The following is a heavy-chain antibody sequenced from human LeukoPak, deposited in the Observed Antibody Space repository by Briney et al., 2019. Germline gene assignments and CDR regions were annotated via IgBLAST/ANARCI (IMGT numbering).Heavy chain of an antibody. CDR2: INHSGST. D-gene: IGHD3-10*01. CDR3: ARRPPGD. Sequence: SETLSLTCAVYGGSFSGYYWSWIRQPPGKGLEWIGEINHSGSTNYNSSLKSRVTISVDTSKNQFSLKLSSVTAADTAVYYCARRPPGDWGQETLVTVSS. CDR1: GGSFSGYY. J-gene: IGHJ4*02. V-gene: IGHV4-34*01.